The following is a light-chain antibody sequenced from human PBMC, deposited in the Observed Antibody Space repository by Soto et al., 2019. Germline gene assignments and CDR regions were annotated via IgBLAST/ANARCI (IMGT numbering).Light chain of an antibody. J-gene: IGKJ4*01. CDR3: QHFGTSLALT. CDR1: QSVSSSY. CDR2: GAS. Sequence: EIVLTQSPGTLSLSPGERATLSCRASQSVSSSYLAWYQQKPGQAPRLLIYGASSRATGIPDRFSGRGSGSDFTLTISRLEPEDFAVYYCQHFGTSLALTFGGGTKVEIK. V-gene: IGKV3-20*01.